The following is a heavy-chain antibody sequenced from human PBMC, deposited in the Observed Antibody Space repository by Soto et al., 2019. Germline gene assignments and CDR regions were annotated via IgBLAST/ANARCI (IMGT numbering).Heavy chain of an antibody. J-gene: IGHJ4*02. D-gene: IGHD3-9*01. CDR1: GFSLSTSEVG. CDR2: IYWDDDK. V-gene: IGHV2-5*02. Sequence: QITLKESGPTLLKPTQTLTLTCTFSGFSLSTSEVGVGWIRQPPGKALEWLALIYWDDDKRYSPPLRSRLTITKDTSKNQVVLTMTNMDPVDTATYYCAHRFDWYYFNYWGQGSLVTVSS. CDR3: AHRFDWYYFNY.